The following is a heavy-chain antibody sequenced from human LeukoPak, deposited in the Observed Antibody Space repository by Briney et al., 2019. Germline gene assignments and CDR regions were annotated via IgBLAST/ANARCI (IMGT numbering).Heavy chain of an antibody. CDR1: GYTFTGYY. D-gene: IGHD6-13*01. V-gene: IGHV1-2*02. CDR3: ARTAAGQNHYYYYYYMDV. J-gene: IGHJ6*03. Sequence: ASVKVSCKASGYTFTGYYMRWVRQAPGQGLEWMGWINPNSGGTNYAQKFQGRVTMTRDTSISTAYMELSRLRSDDTAVYYCARTAAGQNHYYYYYYMDVWGKGTTVTVSS. CDR2: INPNSGGT.